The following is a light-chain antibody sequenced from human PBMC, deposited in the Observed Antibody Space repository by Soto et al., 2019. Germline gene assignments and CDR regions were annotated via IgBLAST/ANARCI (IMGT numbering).Light chain of an antibody. CDR1: SSDVGGYNY. CDR3: CSYAGSCTLYV. V-gene: IGLV2-11*01. Sequence: QSALTQPRSVSGSPGQSVTISCTGTSSDVGGYNYVSWYQQHPGKAPKLMIYDVSKRPSGVPDRFSGSKSGNTASLTISGLQAEDEADYYFCSYAGSCTLYVFGSGTKVTVL. CDR2: DVS. J-gene: IGLJ1*01.